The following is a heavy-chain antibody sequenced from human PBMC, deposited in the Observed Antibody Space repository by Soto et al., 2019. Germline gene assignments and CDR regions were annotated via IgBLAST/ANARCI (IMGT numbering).Heavy chain of an antibody. D-gene: IGHD6-19*01. J-gene: IGHJ3*02. CDR1: GFTFSSYA. V-gene: IGHV3-30-3*01. CDR3: ARATSGWYTDAFYI. Sequence: QVQLVESGGGVVQPGRSLRLSCAASGFTFSSYAMHWVRQAPGKGLEWVAVISYDGSNKYYADSVKGRFTISRDNSKSTLYLQMNSLRAEDTAVYYWARATSGWYTDAFYIWGKGTMVTVSS. CDR2: ISYDGSNK.